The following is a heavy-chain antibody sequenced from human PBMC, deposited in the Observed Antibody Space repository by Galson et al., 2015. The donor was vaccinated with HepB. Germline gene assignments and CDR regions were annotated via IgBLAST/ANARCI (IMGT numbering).Heavy chain of an antibody. V-gene: IGHV3-30*18. CDR1: GFTFSSYG. D-gene: IGHD6-19*01. CDR3: AKGEYSSGWYLSYFDL. J-gene: IGHJ2*01. CDR2: ISYDGSNK. Sequence: SLRLSCAASGFTFSSYGMHWVRQAPGKGLEWVAVISYDGSNKYYADSVKGRFTISRDNSKNTLYLQMNSLRAEDTAVYYCAKGEYSSGWYLSYFDLWGRGTLVTVSS.